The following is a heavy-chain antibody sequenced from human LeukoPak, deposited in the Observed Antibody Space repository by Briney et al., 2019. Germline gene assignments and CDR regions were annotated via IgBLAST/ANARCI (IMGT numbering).Heavy chain of an antibody. J-gene: IGHJ6*02. CDR3: ARDIKFGQLDYYYYGMDV. CDR1: GFTLHSYT. CDR2: ISDSGSSTYT. V-gene: IGHV3-21*01. D-gene: IGHD3-10*01. Sequence: GGSLRLSCAASGFTLHSYTMNWVRQAPGKGLEWLSSISDSGSSTYTNYEDSVKGRFTISRDKATNSLFLQMDGLRAEDTAVYYCARDIKFGQLDYYYYGMDVWGQGTAVTVSS.